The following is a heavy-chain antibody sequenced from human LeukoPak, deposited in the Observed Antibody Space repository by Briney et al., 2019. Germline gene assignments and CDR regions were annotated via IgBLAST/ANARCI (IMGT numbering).Heavy chain of an antibody. CDR3: ASPGSGWRYYFDY. CDR2: IYHGGST. CDR1: GYSISSGYY. V-gene: IGHV4-38-2*02. J-gene: IGHJ4*02. D-gene: IGHD6-19*01. Sequence: SETLSLTCTVSGYSISSGYYWGWIRQPPGKGLEWIGSIYHGGSTYYNPSLKSRVTISVDTSKNQFSLKLSSVTAADTAVYYCASPGSGWRYYFDYWGQGTLVTVSS.